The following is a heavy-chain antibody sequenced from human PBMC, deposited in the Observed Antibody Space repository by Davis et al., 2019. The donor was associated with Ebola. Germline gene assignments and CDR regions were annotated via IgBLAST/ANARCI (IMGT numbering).Heavy chain of an antibody. CDR1: GGTFSSYD. J-gene: IGHJ1*01. CDR2: MNPNSGNT. D-gene: IGHD6-19*01. CDR3: RLDSSMEQH. Sequence: ASVKVSCKAFGGTFSSYDINWVRQATGQGLEWMGWMNPNSGNTGYAQKFQGRVTMTRNTSISTAYMELSSLRSEDTAVYYCRLDSSMEQHWGQGTLVTVSS. V-gene: IGHV1-8*02.